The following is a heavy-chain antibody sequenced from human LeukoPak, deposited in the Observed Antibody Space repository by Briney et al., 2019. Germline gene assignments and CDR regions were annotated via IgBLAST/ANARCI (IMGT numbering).Heavy chain of an antibody. CDR2: IYYSGTT. D-gene: IGHD3-10*01. CDR1: GDSISSSRSY. V-gene: IGHV4-39*02. Sequence: SETLSLTCTVSGDSISSSRSYWGWIRQPPGEGLEWIGSIYYSGTTYYNTSLKSRVTISVDTSKNQFSLKLSSVTAADTAVYYCARDTYGSGSYSGWFDPWGQGTLVTVSS. CDR3: ARDTYGSGSYSGWFDP. J-gene: IGHJ5*02.